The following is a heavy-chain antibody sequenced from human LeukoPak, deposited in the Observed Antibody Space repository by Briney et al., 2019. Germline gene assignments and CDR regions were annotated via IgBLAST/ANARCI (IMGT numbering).Heavy chain of an antibody. Sequence: SETLSLTCTVSGGSISGYYWSWIRQPPGKGLEWIGRIYTSGSTNYNPSLKSRVTMSVDTSKNQFSLKLSSVTAADTAVYYCARETGLYDSSGYYYYWFDPWGQGTLVTVSS. CDR2: IYTSGST. J-gene: IGHJ5*02. D-gene: IGHD3-22*01. CDR3: ARETGLYDSSGYYYYWFDP. V-gene: IGHV4-4*07. CDR1: GGSISGYY.